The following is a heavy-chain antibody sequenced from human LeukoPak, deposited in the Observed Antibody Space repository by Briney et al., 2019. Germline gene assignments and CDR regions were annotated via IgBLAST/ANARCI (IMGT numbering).Heavy chain of an antibody. J-gene: IGHJ6*03. V-gene: IGHV4-59*01. Sequence: KPSETLSLTCSVSDDSITMYYWTWIRQPPGKGLEWIGYVDHTGSTNFNPSLNGRVSISRDTTKNLFSLRLRSVTAADTAVYFCARGRVSSSTWYSTYYYYSYMDVWGKGTTVTVSS. D-gene: IGHD1-1*01. CDR1: DDSITMYY. CDR2: VDHTGST. CDR3: ARGRVSSSTWYSTYYYYSYMDV.